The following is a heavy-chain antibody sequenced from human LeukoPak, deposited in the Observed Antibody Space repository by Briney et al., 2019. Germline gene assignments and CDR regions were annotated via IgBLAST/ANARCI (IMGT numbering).Heavy chain of an antibody. Sequence: SETLSLTCTVSGGSISSGGYYWSWIRQHPGKGLEWIGYIYYSGSTYYNPSLKSRVTISVDTSKNQFSLKLSSVTAADTAVYYCARGEIVGATTSSFDYWGQGTLVTVSS. D-gene: IGHD1-26*01. V-gene: IGHV4-31*03. CDR2: IYYSGST. CDR3: ARGEIVGATTSSFDY. CDR1: GGSISSGGYY. J-gene: IGHJ4*02.